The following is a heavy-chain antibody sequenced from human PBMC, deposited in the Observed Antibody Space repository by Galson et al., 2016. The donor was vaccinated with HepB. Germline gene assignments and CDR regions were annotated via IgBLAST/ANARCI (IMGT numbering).Heavy chain of an antibody. CDR1: GFTFSNYA. Sequence: SLRLSCAASGFTFSNYAMSWVRQAPGKGLEWVSSINIGGDSTYYADSVKGRFTISRDNSKNTVYLQMNSLRAEDTAVYYCARDGGIPGAAFDIWGQGTMVTVSS. J-gene: IGHJ3*02. D-gene: IGHD3-16*01. CDR2: INIGGDST. CDR3: ARDGGIPGAAFDI. V-gene: IGHV3-23*01.